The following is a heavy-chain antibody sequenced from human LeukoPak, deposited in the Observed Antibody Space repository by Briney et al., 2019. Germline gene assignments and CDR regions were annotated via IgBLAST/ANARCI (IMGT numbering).Heavy chain of an antibody. Sequence: ASVKVSCTASGYTFTGYYIHWVRQAPGQGLEWMGRINPNSGVTNYAQKFQGRVTMTRDTSISTAYLDLSSLTYDDTAFYYCARSSMVDAASPGTWGQGTLVTVSS. CDR2: INPNSGVT. CDR3: ARSSMVDAASPGT. D-gene: IGHD2-15*01. J-gene: IGHJ5*02. CDR1: GYTFTGYY. V-gene: IGHV1-2*06.